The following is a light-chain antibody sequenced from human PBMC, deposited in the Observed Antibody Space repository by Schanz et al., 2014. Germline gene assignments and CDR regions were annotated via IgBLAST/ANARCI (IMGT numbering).Light chain of an antibody. CDR2: GAS. J-gene: IGKJ5*01. CDR1: QSVSSN. CDR3: HQYGDSPLT. V-gene: IGKV3-15*01. Sequence: EIVMTQSPATLSVSPGERATLSCRASQSVSSNLAWYQQKPGQAPRLLIYGASTRATGIPARFSGSGSGTEFTLTISRLEPEDNAVYHCHQYGDSPLTFGQGTRLEIK.